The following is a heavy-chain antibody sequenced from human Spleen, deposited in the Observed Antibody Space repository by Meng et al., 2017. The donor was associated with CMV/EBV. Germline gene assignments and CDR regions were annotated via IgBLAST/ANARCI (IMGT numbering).Heavy chain of an antibody. CDR2: VKPDGTEN. D-gene: IGHD5-12*01. CDR3: VKARGYSDYGVFDI. Sequence: GGSLRLSCASSGFSFSSYGMSWVRQATGKGLEWVGNVKPDGTENQYADSVKGRFTISRDNSKNSAYLHMNSVRVEDTAVYYCVKARGYSDYGVFDIWGQGTKVTVSS. J-gene: IGHJ3*02. V-gene: IGHV3-7*01. CDR1: GFSFSSYG.